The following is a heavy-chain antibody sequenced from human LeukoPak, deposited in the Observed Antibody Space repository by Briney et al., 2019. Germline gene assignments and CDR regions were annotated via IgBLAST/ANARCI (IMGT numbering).Heavy chain of an antibody. Sequence: ASVKVSCKASGYTFINYAMHWVRQAPGQRLEWMGWINAGNGNTKFSQKLQGRVTMTTDTSTSTAYMELRSLRSDDTAVYYCARDIAAAGRSFDYWGQGTLVTVSS. J-gene: IGHJ4*02. CDR2: INAGNGNT. CDR3: ARDIAAAGRSFDY. D-gene: IGHD6-13*01. V-gene: IGHV1-3*01. CDR1: GYTFINYA.